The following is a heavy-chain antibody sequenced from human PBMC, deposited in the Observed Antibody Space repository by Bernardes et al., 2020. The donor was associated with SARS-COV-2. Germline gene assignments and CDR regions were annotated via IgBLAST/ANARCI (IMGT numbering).Heavy chain of an antibody. CDR3: AKSLAGYCYGSTCYWRPLDS. Sequence: GGSLRLSCAASGFTYSASSMAWVRQAPGTGLAWVSIIRGTGGTAHYADSVKGRFIISRDNSNNILYLEMNSLRTEDTATYYCAKSLAGYCYGSTCYWRPLDSWGQGTLVTGSA. CDR1: GFTYSASS. J-gene: IGHJ4*02. V-gene: IGHV3-23*01. CDR2: IRGTGGTA. D-gene: IGHD2-15*01.